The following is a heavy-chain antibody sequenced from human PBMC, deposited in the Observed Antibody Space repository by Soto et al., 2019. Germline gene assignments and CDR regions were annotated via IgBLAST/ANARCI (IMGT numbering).Heavy chain of an antibody. D-gene: IGHD5-12*01. V-gene: IGHV3-48*02. Sequence: GGSLRLSCAASGFTFSSYSMNWVRQAPGKGLEWVSYISSSSSTIYYADSVKGRFTISRDNAKNSLYLQMNSLRDEDTAVYYCARVGYAKEYYYYGMDVWGQGTTVTVSS. CDR1: GFTFSSYS. CDR2: ISSSSSTI. J-gene: IGHJ6*02. CDR3: ARVGYAKEYYYYGMDV.